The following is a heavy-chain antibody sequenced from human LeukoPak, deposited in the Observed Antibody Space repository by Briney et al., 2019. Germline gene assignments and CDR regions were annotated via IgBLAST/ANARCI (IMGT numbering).Heavy chain of an antibody. J-gene: IGHJ2*01. D-gene: IGHD6-19*01. Sequence: SETLSLTCAVYGGSFSGYYWSWIRQPPGKGLEWIGEINHSGSTNYNPSLKSRVTISVDTSKNQFSLKLSSVTAADTAVYYCARGLPYSGGWYGAHGYFDLWGRGTLVTVSS. CDR2: INHSGST. V-gene: IGHV4-34*01. CDR3: ARGLPYSGGWYGAHGYFDL. CDR1: GGSFSGYY.